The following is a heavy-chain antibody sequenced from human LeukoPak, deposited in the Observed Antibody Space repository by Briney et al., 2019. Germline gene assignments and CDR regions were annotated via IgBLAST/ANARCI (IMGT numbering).Heavy chain of an antibody. V-gene: IGHV3-74*01. Sequence: QPGGSLRLSCAASGFSISNHFMHWVRQVPGKGLVWVARIDRDGSDINYADSVKGRFTISRDNAKNTLYLQMSSLRDEDTAIYYCARHIAAAAFDPWGQGTLVTVSS. CDR2: IDRDGSDI. D-gene: IGHD6-13*01. CDR3: ARHIAAAAFDP. CDR1: GFSISNHF. J-gene: IGHJ5*02.